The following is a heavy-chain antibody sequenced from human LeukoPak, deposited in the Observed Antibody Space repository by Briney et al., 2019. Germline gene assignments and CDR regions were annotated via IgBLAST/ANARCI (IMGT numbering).Heavy chain of an antibody. CDR2: ISTDGSRP. Sequence: PGGSLRLSCAASGFTFSSHWMHWVRQAPGKGLVWVSGISTDGSRPRYADSVNGRFTISRDNAKNTLYLQMNSLRAEDTAVYYCAKVSLSVAGNWFDPWGQGTLVTVSS. J-gene: IGHJ5*02. CDR3: AKVSLSVAGNWFDP. D-gene: IGHD6-19*01. CDR1: GFTFSSHW. V-gene: IGHV3-74*01.